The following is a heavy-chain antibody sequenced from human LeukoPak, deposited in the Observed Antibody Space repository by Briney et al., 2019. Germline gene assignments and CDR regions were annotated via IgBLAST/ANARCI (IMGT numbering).Heavy chain of an antibody. J-gene: IGHJ5*02. Sequence: GGSLRLSCEASGFTFSSYTMNWVRQAPGEGLEWVSSITSSSSSIYYADSVKGRITISRDNARNSLYLQMNSLRAEDTAVYYCARDMITFGGVIVDANWFDPWGQGTLVTVSS. D-gene: IGHD3-16*02. CDR1: GFTFSSYT. CDR2: ITSSSSSI. V-gene: IGHV3-21*01. CDR3: ARDMITFGGVIVDANWFDP.